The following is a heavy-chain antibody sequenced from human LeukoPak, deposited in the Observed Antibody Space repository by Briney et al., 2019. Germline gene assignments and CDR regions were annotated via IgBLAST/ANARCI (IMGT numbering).Heavy chain of an antibody. D-gene: IGHD1-26*01. V-gene: IGHV1-2*02. CDR3: ARPSVWELPLDY. CDR1: GYTFTGYY. Sequence: ASVKVSCKASGYTFTGYYMHWVRQAPGQGLEWMGWINPNSGGTNYAQKFQGRVTMTRDTSISTAYMELSSLRSEDTAVYYCARPSVWELPLDYWGQGTLVTVSS. CDR2: INPNSGGT. J-gene: IGHJ4*02.